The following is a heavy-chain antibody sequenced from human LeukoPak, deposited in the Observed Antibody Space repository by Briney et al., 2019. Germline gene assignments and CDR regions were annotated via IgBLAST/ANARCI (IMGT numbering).Heavy chain of an antibody. CDR3: ARERYYYGSGTIRPFDY. Sequence: GGSLRLSCAASGFTFSSYEMNWVRQAPGKGLEWVSYISSSGSTIYYADSVKGRFTISRDNAKNSLYLQMNSLRAEDTAVYYCARERYYYGSGTIRPFDYWGQGTLVTVSS. CDR1: GFTFSSYE. D-gene: IGHD3-10*01. J-gene: IGHJ4*02. CDR2: ISSSGSTI. V-gene: IGHV3-48*03.